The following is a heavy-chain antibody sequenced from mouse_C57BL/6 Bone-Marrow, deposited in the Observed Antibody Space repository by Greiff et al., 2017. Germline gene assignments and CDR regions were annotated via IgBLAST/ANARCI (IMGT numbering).Heavy chain of an antibody. Sequence: EVHLVESGGGLVKPGGSLKLSCAASGFTFSDYGMHWVRQAPEKGLEWVAYISSGSSTIYYADTVKGRFTISRDNAKNTLFLQMTSLRSEDTAMYYCARGYYGSRGGYFDVWGTGTTVTVSS. CDR1: GFTFSDYG. D-gene: IGHD1-1*01. V-gene: IGHV5-17*01. J-gene: IGHJ1*03. CDR2: ISSGSSTI. CDR3: ARGYYGSRGGYFDV.